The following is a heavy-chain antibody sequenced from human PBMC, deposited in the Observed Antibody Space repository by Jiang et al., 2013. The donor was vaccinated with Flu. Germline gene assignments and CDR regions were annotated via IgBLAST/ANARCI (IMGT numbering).Heavy chain of an antibody. CDR2: IYGEGEK. J-gene: IGHJ4*02. CDR1: GFSLSTSVVA. V-gene: IGHV2-5*02. CDR3: AHRYGGYFDY. Sequence: KPTQTLTLTCSFSGFSLSTSVVAVGWIRQPPGEALEWLAPIYGEGEKHYSPSLKSRLSITKDTSKNQVVLTLTNMDPVDTATYYCAHRYGGYFDYWGQGTLVTVSS. D-gene: IGHD4-17*01.